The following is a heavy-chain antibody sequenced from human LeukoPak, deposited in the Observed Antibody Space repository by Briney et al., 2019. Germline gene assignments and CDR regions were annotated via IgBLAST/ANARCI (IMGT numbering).Heavy chain of an antibody. V-gene: IGHV3-30*02. D-gene: IGHD1-26*01. CDR3: ARMRSYYTGFDY. J-gene: IGHJ4*02. CDR1: GFTFSSSD. Sequence: GGSLRLSCAASGFTFSSSDMHWVRQAPGKGLEWVAFIRYDGNNKYYADSVKGRFTISRDNAKNSLYLQMNSLRAEDTAVYYCARMRSYYTGFDYWGQGTLVTVSS. CDR2: IRYDGNNK.